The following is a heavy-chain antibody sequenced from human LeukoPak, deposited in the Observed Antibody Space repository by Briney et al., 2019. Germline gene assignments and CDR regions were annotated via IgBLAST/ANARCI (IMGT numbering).Heavy chain of an antibody. CDR3: ARLPNSGADLTWFDP. Sequence: GESLKISCKASGSRFTYYWIAWVRQMPGKGLEWMGIIYPNDSHTRYSPSFQGQVTISADKSISTAYLLWSSLKASDTAMYYCARLPNSGADLTWFDPWGQGTLVTVSS. CDR2: IYPNDSHT. V-gene: IGHV5-51*01. CDR1: GSRFTYYW. J-gene: IGHJ5*02. D-gene: IGHD3-10*01.